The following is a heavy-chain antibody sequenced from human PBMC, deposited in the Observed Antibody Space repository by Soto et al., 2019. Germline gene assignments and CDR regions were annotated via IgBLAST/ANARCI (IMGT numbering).Heavy chain of an antibody. CDR1: GSGFSFSNYA. CDR2: ISSNGGST. CDR3: VKGSSAYYYGSGSYSGLDY. D-gene: IGHD3-10*01. J-gene: IGHJ4*02. V-gene: IGHV3-64D*06. Sequence: PGGSLRLSCSVSGSGFSFSNYAMHWVRQAPGKGLEFVSAISSNGGSTYNADPVKGRFTISRDNSKNTLYLQMSSLRAEDTAVYYCVKGSSAYYYGSGSYSGLDYWGQGT.